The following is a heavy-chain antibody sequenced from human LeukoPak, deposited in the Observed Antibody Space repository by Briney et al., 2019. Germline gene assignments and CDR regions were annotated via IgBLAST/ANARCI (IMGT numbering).Heavy chain of an antibody. J-gene: IGHJ4*02. V-gene: IGHV1-18*01. CDR2: ISAYNGNT. CDR1: GYTFTSYG. Sequence: EASVKVSCKASGYTFTSYGISWVRRAPGQGLEWMGWISAYNGNTNYAQKLQGRVTMTTDTSTSTAYMELRSLRSDDTAVYYCARARYYDSSGYDFDYWGQGTLVTVSS. D-gene: IGHD3-22*01. CDR3: ARARYYDSSGYDFDY.